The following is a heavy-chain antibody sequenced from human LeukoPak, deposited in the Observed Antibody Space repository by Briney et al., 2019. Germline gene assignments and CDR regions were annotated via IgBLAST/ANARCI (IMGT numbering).Heavy chain of an antibody. CDR1: GFTLSSNY. CDR3: ARVGDIVVVPAAIVYMDV. D-gene: IGHD2-2*01. Sequence: PGGSLRLSCAASGFTLSSNYMSWVRQAPGKGLEWVSVIYSGGSTYYSDSVTGRFTISRDNSKNTLYLQMNSLRAEDTAVYYCARVGDIVVVPAAIVYMDVWGKGTTVTVSS. CDR2: IYSGGST. J-gene: IGHJ6*03. V-gene: IGHV3-53*01.